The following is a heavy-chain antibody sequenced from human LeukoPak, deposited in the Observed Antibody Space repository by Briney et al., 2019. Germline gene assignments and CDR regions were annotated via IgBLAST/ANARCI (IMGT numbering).Heavy chain of an antibody. J-gene: IGHJ3*02. CDR1: RISFHPFS. CDR2: IRHDGSDA. CDR3: ARDHNDAFDI. Sequence: PGGSLRLSCVVSRISFHPFSLTWVRQAPGKGLEWVANIRHDGSDASYVDSVKGRFTLSRDNTKNSVYLQMNSLRAEDTALYYCARDHNDAFDIWGQGTLVTVSS. V-gene: IGHV3-7*05.